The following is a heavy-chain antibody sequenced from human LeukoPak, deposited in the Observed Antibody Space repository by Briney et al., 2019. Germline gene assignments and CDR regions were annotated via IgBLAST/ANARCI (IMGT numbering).Heavy chain of an antibody. V-gene: IGHV3-33*06. CDR3: AKDFLAGSWYYFDY. CDR1: GFTFSSYG. CDR2: IWYDGSNK. D-gene: IGHD6-13*01. J-gene: IGHJ4*02. Sequence: GGSLRLSCAASGFTFSSYGMHWVRQAPGKGLEWVAVIWYDGSNKYYADSVKGRLTISRDNSKNTLYLQMNSLRAEDTAVYYCAKDFLAGSWYYFDYWGQGTLVTVSS.